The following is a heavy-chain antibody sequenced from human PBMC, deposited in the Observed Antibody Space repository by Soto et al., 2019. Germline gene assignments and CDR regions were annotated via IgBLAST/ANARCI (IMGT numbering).Heavy chain of an antibody. CDR3: ARVPYL. CDR2: IYHSGST. Sequence: PSETLSLTCAVSGGSIGSGGYSWSWIRQPPGKGLEWIGYIYHSGSTYYNPSLKSRVTISVDRSKNQFSLKLSSVTAADTAVYYCARVPYLCGQVTLVIVSS. D-gene: IGHD2-2*01. J-gene: IGHJ5*02. CDR1: GGSIGSGGYS. V-gene: IGHV4-30-2*01.